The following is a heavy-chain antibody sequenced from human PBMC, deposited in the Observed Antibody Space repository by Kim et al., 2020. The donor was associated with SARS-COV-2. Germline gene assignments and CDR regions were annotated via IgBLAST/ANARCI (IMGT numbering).Heavy chain of an antibody. Sequence: ASVKVSCKASGYTFTGYYMHWVRQAPGQGLEWMGRINPNSGGTNYAQKFQGRVTMTRDTSISTAYMELSRLRSDDTAVYYCARAPEDNWNYGGFLDWFDPWGQGTLVTVSS. CDR3: ARAPEDNWNYGGFLDWFDP. CDR1: GYTFTGYY. V-gene: IGHV1-2*06. J-gene: IGHJ5*02. D-gene: IGHD1-7*01. CDR2: INPNSGGT.